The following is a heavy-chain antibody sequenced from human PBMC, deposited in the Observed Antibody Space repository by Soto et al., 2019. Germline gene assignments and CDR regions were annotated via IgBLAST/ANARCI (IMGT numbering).Heavy chain of an antibody. V-gene: IGHV4-34*01. J-gene: IGHJ6*02. D-gene: IGHD3-10*01. CDR2: INHSGST. CDR1: GGSFSGYY. Sequence: SSETLSLTCAVYGGSFSGYYWSWIRQPPGKGLEWIGEINHSGSTNYNPSLKSRVTISVDTSKNQFSLKLSSVTAADTAVYYCARNRARRGYYYYGMDAWGQGTTVTVSS. CDR3: ARNRARRGYYYYGMDA.